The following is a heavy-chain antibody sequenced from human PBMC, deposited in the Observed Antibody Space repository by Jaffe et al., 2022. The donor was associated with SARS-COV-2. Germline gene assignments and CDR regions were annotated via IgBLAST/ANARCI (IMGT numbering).Heavy chain of an antibody. CDR1: GFTFDDYA. CDR2: ISWNSGSI. Sequence: EVQLVESGGGLVQPGRSLRLSCAASGFTFDDYAMHWVRQDPGKGLEWVSGISWNSGSIGYADSVKGRFTISRDNAKNSLYLQMNALRPEDTALYYCAKAVAAAGGEDWYFDLWGRGTLVTVSS. J-gene: IGHJ2*01. V-gene: IGHV3-9*01. D-gene: IGHD6-13*01. CDR3: AKAVAAAGGEDWYFDL.